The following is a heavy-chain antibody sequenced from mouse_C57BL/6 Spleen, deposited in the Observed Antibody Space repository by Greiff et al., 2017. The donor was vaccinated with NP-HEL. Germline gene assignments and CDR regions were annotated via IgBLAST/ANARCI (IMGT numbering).Heavy chain of an antibody. Sequence: EVQLQQSGPELVKPGASVKMSCKASGYTFTDYNMHWVKQSHGKSLEWIGYINPNNGGTSYNQKFKGKATLTGNKSSSTAYMELRSLTSEDSAVYYGEREGGSSDYWGQGTTLTVSS. D-gene: IGHD1-1*01. CDR1: GYTFTDYN. J-gene: IGHJ2*01. V-gene: IGHV1-22*01. CDR2: INPNNGGT. CDR3: EREGGSSDY.